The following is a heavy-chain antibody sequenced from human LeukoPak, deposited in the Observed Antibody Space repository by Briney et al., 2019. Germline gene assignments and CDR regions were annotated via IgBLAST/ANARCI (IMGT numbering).Heavy chain of an antibody. CDR1: GYTFTGYY. Sequence: ASVKVSCKASGYTFTGYYMHWVRQAPGQGLEWMGGIIPIFGTANYAQKFQGRVTITADESTSTAYMELSSLRSEDTAVYYCARDQDGHNPYYYYGMDVWGQGTTVTVSS. CDR3: ARDQDGHNPYYYYGMDV. CDR2: IIPIFGTA. J-gene: IGHJ6*02. V-gene: IGHV1-69*13. D-gene: IGHD5-24*01.